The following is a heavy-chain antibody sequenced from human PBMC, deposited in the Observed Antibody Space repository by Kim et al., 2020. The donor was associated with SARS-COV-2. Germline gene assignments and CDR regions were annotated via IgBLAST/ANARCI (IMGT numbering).Heavy chain of an antibody. CDR2: INPNSGGA. Sequence: ASVKVSCKASGYTFTDHYMHWVRQAPGQGLEWMGGINPNSGGADYAQKYQGRVTMTRDTSISTAYMELNRVTSDDTAVYYCASWAGLSSDWYGPFDYWGQGTLVTVSS. CDR3: ASWAGLSSDWYGPFDY. J-gene: IGHJ4*02. CDR1: GYTFTDHY. D-gene: IGHD6-13*01. V-gene: IGHV1-2*02.